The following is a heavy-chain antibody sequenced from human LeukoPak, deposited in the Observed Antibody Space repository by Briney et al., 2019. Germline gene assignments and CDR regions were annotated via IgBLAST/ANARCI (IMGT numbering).Heavy chain of an antibody. CDR1: GGTFSSYA. Sequence: ASVKVSCEASGGTFSSYAISWVRQAPGQGLEWMGGIIPIFGTANYAQKFQGRVTITADESTSTAYMELSSLRSEDTAVYYCARGRILMTTVTIYYYGMDVWGQGTTVTVSS. CDR2: IIPIFGTA. CDR3: ARGRILMTTVTIYYYGMDV. J-gene: IGHJ6*02. D-gene: IGHD4-17*01. V-gene: IGHV1-69*13.